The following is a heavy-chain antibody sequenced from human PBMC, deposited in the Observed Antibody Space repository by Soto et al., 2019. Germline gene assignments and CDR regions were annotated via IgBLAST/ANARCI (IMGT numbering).Heavy chain of an antibody. J-gene: IGHJ5*02. Sequence: GGSLRLSCAASGFNFSSYSMNWVRQAPGKGLEWVSYISSSSSTIYYADSVKGRFTISRDNAKNSLYLQMNSLRAEDTAVYYCARDKGPWGLGYCSGGSCYNWFDPWGQGTLVTVSS. CDR2: ISSSSSTI. CDR3: ARDKGPWGLGYCSGGSCYNWFDP. D-gene: IGHD2-15*01. CDR1: GFNFSSYS. V-gene: IGHV3-48*01.